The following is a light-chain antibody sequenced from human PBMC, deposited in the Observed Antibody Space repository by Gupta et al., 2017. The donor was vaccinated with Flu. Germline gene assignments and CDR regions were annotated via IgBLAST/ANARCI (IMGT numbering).Light chain of an antibody. V-gene: IGKV2-28*01. CDR3: MQKALQTGT. CDR2: LGS. J-gene: IGKJ5*01. Sequence: ISCRSSQSLLHVNGYNYLRWYLQKPGQSPQLLIYLGSNRASGVPDRFSGRGSGTGVTLKISRVEAEDVGVYYYMQKALQTGTFGQGTRLAIK. CDR1: QSLLHVNGYNY.